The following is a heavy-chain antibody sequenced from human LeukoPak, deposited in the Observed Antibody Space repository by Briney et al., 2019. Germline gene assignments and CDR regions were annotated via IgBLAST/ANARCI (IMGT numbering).Heavy chain of an antibody. V-gene: IGHV3-74*01. Sequence: GGSLRLSCAASGFTVSSNYMSWVRQAPGKGLEWVSRINSDGSSTSYADSVKGRFTISRDNAKNTLYLQMNSLRAEDTAVYYCARVPLCGGDCYNLDFDYWGQGTLVTVSS. CDR2: INSDGSST. D-gene: IGHD2-21*02. CDR1: GFTVSSNY. CDR3: ARVPLCGGDCYNLDFDY. J-gene: IGHJ4*02.